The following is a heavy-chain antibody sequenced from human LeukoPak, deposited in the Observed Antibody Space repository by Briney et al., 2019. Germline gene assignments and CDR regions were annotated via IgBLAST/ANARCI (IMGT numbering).Heavy chain of an antibody. CDR2: INSDGSST. D-gene: IGHD3-3*01. CDR3: ARVNYDFWSGYSGIDY. V-gene: IGHV3-74*01. Sequence: GGSLRLSCAASGFTFSSYWMHWVRQAPGKGLVWVSRINSDGSSTSHADSVKGRFTISRDNAKNTLYLQMNSLRAEDTAVYYCARVNYDFWSGYSGIDYWGQGTLVTVSS. J-gene: IGHJ4*02. CDR1: GFTFSSYW.